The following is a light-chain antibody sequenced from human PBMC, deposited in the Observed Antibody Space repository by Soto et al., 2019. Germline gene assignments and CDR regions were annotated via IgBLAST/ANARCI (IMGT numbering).Light chain of an antibody. CDR2: SAS. Sequence: EIVMTQSPATLSVSQGERATLSCRASQSVSSNLAWYQQKPGQAPRLLIYSASTRATGIPARFSGSGSGTEFTLTISSLQSEDFAVYYCQQYNNWPQTFGQGTKVDI. CDR3: QQYNNWPQT. V-gene: IGKV3-15*01. J-gene: IGKJ1*01. CDR1: QSVSSN.